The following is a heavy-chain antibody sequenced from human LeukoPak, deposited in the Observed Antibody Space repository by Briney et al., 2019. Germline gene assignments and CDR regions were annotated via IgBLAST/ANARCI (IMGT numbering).Heavy chain of an antibody. CDR2: IYYSGST. J-gene: IGHJ4*02. Sequence: PSETLSLTCTVSGASISSYYWSWIRQPPGKGLEWIGYIYYSGSTNYNPSLKSRVTISVDTSKNQFSLKLNSVTAADTAVYYCARWFYSDTAMVYYFDYWGQGTLVTVSS. CDR3: ARWFYSDTAMVYYFDY. V-gene: IGHV4-59*01. CDR1: GASISSYY. D-gene: IGHD5-18*01.